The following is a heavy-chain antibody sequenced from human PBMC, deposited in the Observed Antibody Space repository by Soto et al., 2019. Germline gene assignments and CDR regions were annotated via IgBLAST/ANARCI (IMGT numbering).Heavy chain of an antibody. CDR2: IIPIFGAS. D-gene: IGHD7-27*01. CDR3: ARDGDGNSLAY. V-gene: IGHV1-69*05. J-gene: IGHJ4*02. CDR1: GGTFTTYT. Sequence: SVKVSCKSSGGTFTTYTFSWVRQAPGQGLEWMAGIIPIFGASKSAQKYQDRVAITTDESTRTIYMELSSLRSDDTAVYYCARDGDGNSLAYWGQGTLVTVSS.